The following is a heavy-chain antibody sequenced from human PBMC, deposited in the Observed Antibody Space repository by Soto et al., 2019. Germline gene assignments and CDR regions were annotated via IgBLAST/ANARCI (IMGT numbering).Heavy chain of an antibody. V-gene: IGHV3-48*02. CDR2: ISSTSSTI. J-gene: IGHJ4*02. CDR3: ARGGYYTGISPFDY. D-gene: IGHD3-3*01. Sequence: GGSLRLSCAASGFTFSSYSMNWVRQAPGKGLEWVSYISSTSSTIYYADSVKGRFTISRDNAKNSLYLQMNSLRDEDTAVYYCARGGYYTGISPFDYWGQGTLVTVSS. CDR1: GFTFSSYS.